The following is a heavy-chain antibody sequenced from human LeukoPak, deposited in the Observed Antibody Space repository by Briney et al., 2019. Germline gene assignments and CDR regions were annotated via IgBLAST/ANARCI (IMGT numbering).Heavy chain of an antibody. Sequence: GGSLRLSCVDSGFTFSSYWMNWVRQAPGKGLVWVSRIASDGSSTTYADSVKGRFSISRDNAKNTLYLQMNSLRVEDTAVYYCARGRPHGNDYWGQGTLVTVSS. CDR3: ARGRPHGNDY. CDR2: IASDGSST. CDR1: GFTFSSYW. J-gene: IGHJ4*02. D-gene: IGHD4-23*01. V-gene: IGHV3-74*01.